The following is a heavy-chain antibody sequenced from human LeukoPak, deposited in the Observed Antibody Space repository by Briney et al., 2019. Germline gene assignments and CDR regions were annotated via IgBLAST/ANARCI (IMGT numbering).Heavy chain of an antibody. J-gene: IGHJ5*01. CDR1: GGLFSGYY. D-gene: IGHD5-12*01. Sequence: PSETLSLTCRVYGGLFSGYYWSWIRQPPGKGLEWIGEVNYSGSINYKPPLKSRVIISVDTSKNQFSLKLKSVTAADTAVYYCASYRYGYRGMDSWGQGTQVTVSS. V-gene: IGHV4-34*01. CDR2: VNYSGSI. CDR3: ASYRYGYRGMDS.